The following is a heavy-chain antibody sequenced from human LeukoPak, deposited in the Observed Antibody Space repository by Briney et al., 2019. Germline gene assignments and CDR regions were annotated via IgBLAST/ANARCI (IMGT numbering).Heavy chain of an antibody. Sequence: GESLKISCKGSGYSFTTYWIGWERQMPGKGLEWMGIIYPGDSDTRYSPSFQGQVTISADKSISTAYLQWSSLKASDTAMYYCAGRYSSSWYFLDYWGQGTLVTVSS. V-gene: IGHV5-51*01. J-gene: IGHJ4*02. D-gene: IGHD6-13*01. CDR1: GYSFTTYW. CDR3: AGRYSSSWYFLDY. CDR2: IYPGDSDT.